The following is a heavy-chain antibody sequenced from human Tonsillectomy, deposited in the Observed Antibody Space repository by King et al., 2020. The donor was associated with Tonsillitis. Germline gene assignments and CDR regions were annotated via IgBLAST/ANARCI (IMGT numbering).Heavy chain of an antibody. D-gene: IGHD5-24*01. J-gene: IGHJ4*02. CDR1: GDSISGNSAS. Sequence: VQLQESGPGLVKPSQTLSLTCVISGDSISGNSASWNWIRQSPSRGLEWLGRTYYRFKWFNDYELSVKSRMTISPDTSKNQVSLHLNSVTPEDTAVYYCARGALWLHDSNYFDYWGQGTLITVSS. CDR3: ARGALWLHDSNYFDY. V-gene: IGHV6-1*01. CDR2: TYYRFKWFN.